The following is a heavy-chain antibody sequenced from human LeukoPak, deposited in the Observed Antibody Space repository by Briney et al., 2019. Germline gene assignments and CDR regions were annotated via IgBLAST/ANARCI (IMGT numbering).Heavy chain of an antibody. D-gene: IGHD1-26*01. CDR2: LKHDDEI. CDR3: TKIGPVSGTIDY. J-gene: IGHJ4*02. Sequence: QAGGSLRLSCTAFGFSFDTFSMHWVRQIPGKRLEWVAVLKHDDEIHYMDSVRGRFTISRDNSRNTLLLDMDGLRPEDTATYYCTKIGPVSGTIDYWGQGTLVTVSS. CDR1: GFSFDTFS. V-gene: IGHV3-30*18.